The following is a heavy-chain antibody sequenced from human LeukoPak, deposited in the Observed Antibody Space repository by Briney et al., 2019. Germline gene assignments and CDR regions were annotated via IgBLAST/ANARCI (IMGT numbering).Heavy chain of an antibody. Sequence: GGSLRLSCAASGFTFSSYEMNWVRQAPGKGLEWVSYISSSGSTIYYADSVTGRFTVSRDNSKNTLFLQMNSLRAEDTAVYYCATSVLFATFDYWGQGTLVTVSS. D-gene: IGHD3-3*01. V-gene: IGHV3-48*03. J-gene: IGHJ4*02. CDR3: ATSVLFATFDY. CDR2: ISSSGSTI. CDR1: GFTFSSYE.